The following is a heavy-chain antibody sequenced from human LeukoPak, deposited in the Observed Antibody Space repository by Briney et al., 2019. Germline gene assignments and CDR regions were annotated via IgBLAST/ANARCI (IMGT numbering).Heavy chain of an antibody. CDR1: GYTFTDYY. CDR3: ATDYGGNWAY. D-gene: IGHD4-23*01. V-gene: IGHV1-69-2*01. Sequence: ASVKVSCKVSGYTFTDYYMHWVQQAPGKGLEWVGLVDPEDGETIYAEKFQGRVTITADTSTDTAYMELSSLRSEDTAVYYCATDYGGNWAYWGQGTLVTVSS. J-gene: IGHJ4*02. CDR2: VDPEDGET.